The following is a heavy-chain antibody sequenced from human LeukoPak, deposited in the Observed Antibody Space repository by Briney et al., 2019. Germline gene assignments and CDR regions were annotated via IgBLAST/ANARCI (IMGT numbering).Heavy chain of an antibody. D-gene: IGHD2-2*01. V-gene: IGHV1-2*02. CDR3: ARNVVPAARARVLDI. Sequence: RASVKVSCKASGYTFTGYYMHWVRQAPGQGLEWMGWINPNSGGTNYAQKFQGRVTMIRDTSISTAYMELSRLRSDDTAVYYCARNVVPAARARVLDIWGQGTMVTVSS. CDR1: GYTFTGYY. CDR2: INPNSGGT. J-gene: IGHJ3*02.